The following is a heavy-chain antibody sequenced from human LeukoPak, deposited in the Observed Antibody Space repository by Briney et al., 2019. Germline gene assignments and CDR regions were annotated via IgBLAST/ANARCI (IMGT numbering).Heavy chain of an antibody. CDR1: GGTFSSYA. V-gene: IGHV1-69*13. Sequence: SVKVSCKASGGTFSSYAISWVRQAPGQGLEWMGGIIPIFGTANYAQKFQGRVTITADESTSTAYMELSSLRSEDTAVYYCARVGYSSRSVDYWGQGTLVTVSS. J-gene: IGHJ4*02. D-gene: IGHD6-13*01. CDR3: ARVGYSSRSVDY. CDR2: IIPIFGTA.